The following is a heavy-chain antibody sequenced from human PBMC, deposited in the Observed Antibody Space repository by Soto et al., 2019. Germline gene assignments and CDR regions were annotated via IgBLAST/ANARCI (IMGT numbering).Heavy chain of an antibody. D-gene: IGHD5-18*01. CDR1: GYTFTSYA. V-gene: IGHV1-3*01. CDR2: INAGNGNT. CDR3: ARGGTGGYSYGYFDY. Sequence: QVQLVQSGAEVKKPGASVKVSCKASGYTFTSYAMHWVRQAPGQRLEWMGWINAGNGNTKYSQKFQGRVTITRDTSASTAYMELSSLRSEDTAVYYCARGGTGGYSYGYFDYWGQGTLVTVSS. J-gene: IGHJ4*02.